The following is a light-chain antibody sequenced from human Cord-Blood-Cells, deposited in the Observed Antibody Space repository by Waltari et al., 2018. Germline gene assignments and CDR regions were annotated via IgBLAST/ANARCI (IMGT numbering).Light chain of an antibody. Sequence: DIQMTQSPSSLSASVGDRVTITCRASQSISSYLNWYQQKPGKATKLLIYAASSLQSWVPSRFSGSGSGTEFTLTISSLQPEDFATYYCQQSYSTPWTFGQGTKVEIK. J-gene: IGKJ1*01. CDR3: QQSYSTPWT. V-gene: IGKV1-39*01. CDR1: QSISSY. CDR2: AAS.